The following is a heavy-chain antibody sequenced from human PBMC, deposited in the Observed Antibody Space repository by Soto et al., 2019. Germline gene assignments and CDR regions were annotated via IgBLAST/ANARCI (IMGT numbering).Heavy chain of an antibody. CDR3: AHMPIFRGVFGGFDP. Sequence: GSGPTLVNPTQTLTLTCTFSGFSLSTSVVAVGWIRQPPGKALEWLALIYGDDDKRYSPSLKSRLTITKDTSENQVVLTMTNVDPVDTATYYCAHMPIFRGVFGGFDPWGQGALVTVSS. D-gene: IGHD3-10*01. CDR2: IYGDDDK. V-gene: IGHV2-5*02. CDR1: GFSLSTSVVA. J-gene: IGHJ5*02.